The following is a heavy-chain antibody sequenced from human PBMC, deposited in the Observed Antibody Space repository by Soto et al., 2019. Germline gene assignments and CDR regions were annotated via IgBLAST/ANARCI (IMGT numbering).Heavy chain of an antibody. CDR3: ARADNGYYYTFDY. CDR2: INPNSGDT. V-gene: IGHV1-2*02. D-gene: IGHD3-22*01. J-gene: IGHJ4*02. Sequence: ASVKVSCKASGYTFTSYGISWVRQAPGQGLEWMGWINPNSGDTKYAQKFQGRVTMTRDTSISTAYMELSRLRSDDTAVYYCARADNGYYYTFDYWGQGALVTVSS. CDR1: GYTFTSYG.